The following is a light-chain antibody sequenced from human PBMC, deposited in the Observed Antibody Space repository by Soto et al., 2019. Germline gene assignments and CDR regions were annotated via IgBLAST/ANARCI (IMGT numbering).Light chain of an antibody. V-gene: IGKV3-11*01. CDR3: QQRSNWPIT. Sequence: EIVLTQSPCTLSLSPGERSTLSCMASQSVSSYLAWYQQKPGQAPRLLIYDASNRATGIPARFSGSGSGTDFTLTISSLEPEDFAVYYCQQRSNWPITFGQGTRLEIK. J-gene: IGKJ5*01. CDR2: DAS. CDR1: QSVSSY.